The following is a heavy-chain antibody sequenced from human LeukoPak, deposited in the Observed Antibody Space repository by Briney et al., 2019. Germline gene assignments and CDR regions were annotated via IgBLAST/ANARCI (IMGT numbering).Heavy chain of an antibody. CDR3: ASDVGGSYHLDY. CDR1: GYSISSRIYY. CDR2: VYYSGST. D-gene: IGHD1-26*01. Sequence: SETLSLTCTVSGYSISSRIYYWGWIRQPPGKGLEWIGSVYYSGSTYYNPSLKSRVTISVDTSKNHFSLKLSSVTAADTAVYYCASDVGGSYHLDYWGQGTLVTVSS. J-gene: IGHJ4*02. V-gene: IGHV4-39*02.